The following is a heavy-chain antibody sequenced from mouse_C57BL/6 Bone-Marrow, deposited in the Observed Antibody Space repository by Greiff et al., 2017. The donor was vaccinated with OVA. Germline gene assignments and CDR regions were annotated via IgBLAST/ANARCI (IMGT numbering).Heavy chain of an antibody. J-gene: IGHJ4*01. Sequence: QVQLQQPGTELVKPGASVKLSCKASGYPFTSYWMHWVKQRPGQGLEWIGNINPSNGGTNYNEKFKSKATLTVDKSSSTAYMQLSSLTSEDSAVYYCARGRLFCLRSGISYAMDYWGQGTSVTVSS. D-gene: IGHD6-5*01. CDR3: ARGRLFCLRSGISYAMDY. CDR1: GYPFTSYW. CDR2: INPSNGGT. V-gene: IGHV1-53*01.